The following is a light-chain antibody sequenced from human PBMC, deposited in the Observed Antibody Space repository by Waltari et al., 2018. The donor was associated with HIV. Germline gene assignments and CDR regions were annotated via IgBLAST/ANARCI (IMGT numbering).Light chain of an antibody. CDR3: SSYTSRRTLAV. CDR1: SSDVGGYNY. CDR2: EVS. Sequence: QSALTQPASVSGSPGQSITISCTGTSSDVGGYNYVSWYQHHPGKAPKLWIYEVSNPPSGFSTRFCGSDSSNPATVIISGLQAEDEAAYCCSSYTSRRTLAVFGGGTKLTVL. J-gene: IGLJ2*01. V-gene: IGLV2-14*01.